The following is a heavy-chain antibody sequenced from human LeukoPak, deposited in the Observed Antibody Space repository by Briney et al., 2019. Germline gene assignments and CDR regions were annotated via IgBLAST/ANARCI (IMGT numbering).Heavy chain of an antibody. D-gene: IGHD3-3*01. CDR1: GFTFSSYS. CDR2: ISYDGSNT. Sequence: GGSLRLSCAASGFTFSSYSMNWVRQAPGKRLERVAVISYDGSNTYYADSVKGRFTISRDNSKNTLYLQMNSLRAEDTAVYYCARVTITIFGAIDYWGQGTLVTVSS. V-gene: IGHV3-30*03. J-gene: IGHJ4*02. CDR3: ARVTITIFGAIDY.